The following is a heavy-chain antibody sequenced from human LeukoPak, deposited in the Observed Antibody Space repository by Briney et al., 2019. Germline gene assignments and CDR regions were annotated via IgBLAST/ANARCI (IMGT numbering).Heavy chain of an antibody. D-gene: IGHD3-10*01. CDR1: GFTFDDYG. J-gene: IGHJ4*02. CDR3: ARGYGSVLDY. Sequence: GGSLRLSCAASGFTFDDYGMSWVRQAPGKGLEWVSGINWNGGSTGYADSVKGRFTISRDNAKNSLCLQMDSLRAEDTALYYCARGYGSVLDYWGQGTLVTVSS. V-gene: IGHV3-20*04. CDR2: INWNGGST.